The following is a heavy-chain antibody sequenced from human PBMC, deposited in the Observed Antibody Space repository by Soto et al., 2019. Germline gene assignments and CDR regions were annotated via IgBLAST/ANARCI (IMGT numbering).Heavy chain of an antibody. D-gene: IGHD4-17*01. CDR3: ARVNYGDYYYGMDV. J-gene: IGHJ6*02. Sequence: SETLSLNYTVSSGPTNYSYWTWILQLPGKGLEWIGYISYTGSANYNASLKSRLTISVDTSKNQFSLKLSSVTAADTALYYCARVNYGDYYYGMDVWGQGTTVTVSS. CDR2: ISYTGSA. CDR1: SGPTNYSY. V-gene: IGHV4-59*01.